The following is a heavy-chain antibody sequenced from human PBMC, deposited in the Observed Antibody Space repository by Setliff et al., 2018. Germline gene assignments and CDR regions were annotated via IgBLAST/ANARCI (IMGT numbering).Heavy chain of an antibody. D-gene: IGHD5-12*01. CDR2: INAGNGNT. CDR3: ARDPASSGYDTYYYYYYGMDV. V-gene: IGHV1-3*01. CDR1: GFTSTNYA. Sequence: ASVKVSCKASGFTSTNYAIHWVRQAPGQRLEWMGWINAGNGNTKYSQKFQGRVTITSDTSASTAYMELSSLRSEDTAVYYCARDPASSGYDTYYYYYYGMDVWGQGTTVTVSS. J-gene: IGHJ6*02.